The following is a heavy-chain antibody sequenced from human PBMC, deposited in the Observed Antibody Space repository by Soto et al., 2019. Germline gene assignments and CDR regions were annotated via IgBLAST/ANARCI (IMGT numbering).Heavy chain of an antibody. CDR1: GGSISSYC. J-gene: IGHJ3*02. D-gene: IGHD2-2*01. CDR3: ARLSSDLDAFDI. CDR2: IYYSGST. V-gene: IGHV4-59*08. Sequence: SETLSVTCTVAGGSISSYCWSWIRQPPGKGLEWIGYIYYSGSTNYNPSLKSRVTISVDTSKNQFSLKLSSVTAADTAVYYCARLSSDLDAFDIWGQGTMVTVSS.